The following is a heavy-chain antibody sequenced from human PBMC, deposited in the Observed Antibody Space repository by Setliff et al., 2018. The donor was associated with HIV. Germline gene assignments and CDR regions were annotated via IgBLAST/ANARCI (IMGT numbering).Heavy chain of an antibody. D-gene: IGHD6-13*01. Sequence: ASVKVSCKASGYMFTDYSIHWVRQAPGQGLEWVGRINPDSRGTNYAQTFQGRVTMTRDTSVSTAYMELSRLKSDDTAVFYCARGVKGIATTGKYYFDYWGQGTLVTVSS. J-gene: IGHJ4*02. CDR1: GYMFTDYS. CDR3: ARGVKGIATTGKYYFDY. V-gene: IGHV1-2*06. CDR2: INPDSRGT.